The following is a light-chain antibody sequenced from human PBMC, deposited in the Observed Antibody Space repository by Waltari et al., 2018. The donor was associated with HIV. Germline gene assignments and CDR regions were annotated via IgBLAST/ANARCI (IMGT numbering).Light chain of an antibody. CDR1: SLRRYS. CDR3: DSRDTDGRLHV. Sequence: SSELTQDPAVSVALGQTVRITCQGDSLRRYSANWYRQKPGQAPVLVLYDENNWPYGIPDRFSGSSSGDTATLTITGAQAEDEADYYCDSRDTDGRLHVFGTGTTVTVL. CDR2: DEN. J-gene: IGLJ1*01. V-gene: IGLV3-19*01.